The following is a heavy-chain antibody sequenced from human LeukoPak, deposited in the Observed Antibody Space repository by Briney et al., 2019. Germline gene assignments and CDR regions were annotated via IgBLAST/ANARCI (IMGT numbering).Heavy chain of an antibody. CDR2: INSDGSST. J-gene: IGHJ4*02. CDR3: ARVVPAAIWRGIYNYFDY. V-gene: IGHV3-74*01. Sequence: PGGSLRLSCAASGFTFSSYWMSWVRQAPGKGLVWVSRINSDGSSTSYADSVKGRFTISRDNAKNTLYLQMNSLRAEDTAVYYCARVVPAAIWRGIYNYFDYWGQGTLVTVSS. D-gene: IGHD2-2*02. CDR1: GFTFSSYW.